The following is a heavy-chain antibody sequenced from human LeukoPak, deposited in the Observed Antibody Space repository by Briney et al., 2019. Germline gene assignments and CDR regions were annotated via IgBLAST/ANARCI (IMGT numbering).Heavy chain of an antibody. CDR2: IYYSGST. CDR1: GGFISSYY. J-gene: IGHJ4*02. V-gene: IGHV4-59*01. D-gene: IGHD2-15*01. CDR3: ARWHESGYCSGSICYYSYYFDC. Sequence: SEPLSLTCTVFGGFISSYYWSWIRQPPGQGLEWIGYIYYSGSTNYNPSLRSRVTISVDTSKNQFSLKLTSVTAEDRALYYSARWHESGYCSGSICYYSYYFDCGSQGTLVTV.